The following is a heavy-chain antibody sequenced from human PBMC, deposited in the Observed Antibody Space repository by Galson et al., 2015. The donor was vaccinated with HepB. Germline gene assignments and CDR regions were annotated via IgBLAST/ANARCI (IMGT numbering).Heavy chain of an antibody. J-gene: IGHJ4*02. D-gene: IGHD6-13*01. CDR2: INSSSSTI. V-gene: IGHV3-48*04. CDR1: GFTFSSYS. Sequence: SLRLSCAASGFTFSSYSMNWVRQAPGKGLEWVSSINSSSSTIYYADSVKGRSTISRDNAKNSLYLQMNSLRAEDTAVYYCARVKGGLAAAAGRVDYWGQGTLVTVSS. CDR3: ARVKGGLAAAAGRVDY.